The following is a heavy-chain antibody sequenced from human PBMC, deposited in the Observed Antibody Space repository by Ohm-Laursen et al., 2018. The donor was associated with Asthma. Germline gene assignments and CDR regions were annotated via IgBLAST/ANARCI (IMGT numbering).Heavy chain of an antibody. V-gene: IGHV3-74*01. Sequence: SLRLSCAASGFIFSDYFMHWVRQRPGEGLVWISHIFPDGRHTNYADSVKGRFTISRDDAKNTLYLQMNSLRVDDTAVYYCARGNLEGLQWGQGTLVTVSS. CDR1: GFIFSDYF. CDR2: IFPDGRHT. J-gene: IGHJ4*02. CDR3: ARGNLEGLQ. D-gene: IGHD5-24*01.